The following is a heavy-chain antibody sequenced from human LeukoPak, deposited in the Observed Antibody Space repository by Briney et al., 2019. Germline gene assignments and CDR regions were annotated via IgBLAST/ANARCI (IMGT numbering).Heavy chain of an antibody. J-gene: IGHJ4*02. CDR1: GFTVITND. CDR2: LYSDGNT. V-gene: IGHV3-53*01. Sequence: GGSLRLSCAASGFTVITNDMTWVRQAPGKGLEWVSVLYSDGNTKYADSEQGRFTISRDNSKNTLYLEMNSLSPDDTAVYYCARGVEPLAANTLAYCGQGTLVTVSS. D-gene: IGHD1-14*01. CDR3: ARGVEPLAANTLAY.